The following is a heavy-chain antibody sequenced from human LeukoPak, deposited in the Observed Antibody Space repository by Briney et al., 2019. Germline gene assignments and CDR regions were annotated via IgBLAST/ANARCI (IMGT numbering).Heavy chain of an antibody. CDR2: IYYSGST. Sequence: SETLSLTCTVSGDSISSSSYYWGWIRQPPGKGLEWIGNIYYSGSTYYNPSLKSRVTISVDTSKNQFSLKLSSVTAADAAVYYCARLLDYGGNSVAFDIWGQGTMVTVSS. CDR3: ARLLDYGGNSVAFDI. CDR1: GDSISSSSYY. D-gene: IGHD4-23*01. J-gene: IGHJ3*02. V-gene: IGHV4-39*01.